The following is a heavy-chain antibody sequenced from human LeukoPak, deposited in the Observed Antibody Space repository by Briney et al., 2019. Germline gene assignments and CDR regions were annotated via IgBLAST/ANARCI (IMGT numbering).Heavy chain of an antibody. D-gene: IGHD1-26*01. CDR3: PRGVRVGAINYFDY. V-gene: IGHV1-8*01. CDR2: MNPNSGNT. Sequence: GASVKVSCKASGYTFTSYDINWVRQAAGQGLEWMGWMNPNSGNTDYAQKVQGRVTMTRNTSISTAYMELSSLRSEDTAVYYCPRGVRVGAINYFDYWGQGTLVTVSS. CDR1: GYTFTSYD. J-gene: IGHJ4*02.